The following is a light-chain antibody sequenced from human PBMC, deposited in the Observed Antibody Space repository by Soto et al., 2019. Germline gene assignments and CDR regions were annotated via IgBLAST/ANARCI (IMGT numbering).Light chain of an antibody. Sequence: DIQMTQSPSSLSASVGDRVTITCRASQGISNYLAWYQQKSGKVPNLLIYAASTLQSGVPSRFSASGSGTYFTLTISSLQPEDVATYYCQKYNSVPFTFAPGTKVEI. J-gene: IGKJ3*01. CDR3: QKYNSVPFT. CDR2: AAS. CDR1: QGISNY. V-gene: IGKV1-27*01.